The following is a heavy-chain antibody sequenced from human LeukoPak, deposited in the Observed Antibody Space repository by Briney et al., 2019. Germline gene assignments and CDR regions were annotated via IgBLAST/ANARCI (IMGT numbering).Heavy chain of an antibody. CDR1: GFTFSSYG. CDR3: AKDQGGINHDFWSGPSRRGAYFDN. V-gene: IGHV3-23*01. J-gene: IGHJ4*02. Sequence: PGGSLRLSCAASGFTFSSYGMHWVRQAPGQGLEWVSAISGSGATTFYADSVRGRFAISRDNSKNTLYLQMNSLRGEDTAVYYCAKDQGGINHDFWSGPSRRGAYFDNWGQGTLVTVSS. D-gene: IGHD3-3*01. CDR2: ISGSGATT.